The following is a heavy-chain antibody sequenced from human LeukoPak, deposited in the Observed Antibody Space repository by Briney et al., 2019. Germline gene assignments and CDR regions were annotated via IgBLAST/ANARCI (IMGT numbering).Heavy chain of an antibody. V-gene: IGHV3-53*01. CDR3: ARAYCGGDCYWYYFDY. J-gene: IGHJ4*02. CDR1: GFTVSSNY. CDR2: IYHGGST. Sequence: GGSLRLSCAASGFTVSSNYMSWVRQAPGKGLEWVSVIYHGGSTYYADSVKGRFTISRDNSKNTLYLQMNSLRAEDTAVYYCARAYCGGDCYWYYFDYWGQGTLVTVSS. D-gene: IGHD2-21*02.